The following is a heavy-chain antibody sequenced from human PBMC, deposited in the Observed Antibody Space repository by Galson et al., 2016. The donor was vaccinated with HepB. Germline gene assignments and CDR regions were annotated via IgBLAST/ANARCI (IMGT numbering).Heavy chain of an antibody. V-gene: IGHV4-34*01. CDR1: GASFGDHS. J-gene: IGHJ6*02. CDR3: ARGGKTFYDFWSGPQKKKSQYGMDV. Sequence: LSLTCAVSGASFGDHSWSWIRQPPGKGLEWIGEITDRGSTTYNPSLRSRVTISVDTSKNQLSLEVTFVSAADTAVYYCARGGKTFYDFWSGPQKKKSQYGMDVWGQGTTVTVSS. D-gene: IGHD3-3*01. CDR2: ITDRGST.